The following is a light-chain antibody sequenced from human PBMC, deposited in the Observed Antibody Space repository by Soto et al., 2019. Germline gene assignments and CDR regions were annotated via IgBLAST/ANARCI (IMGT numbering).Light chain of an antibody. CDR3: QSYDSSLSGPSFV. J-gene: IGLJ1*01. V-gene: IGLV1-40*01. CDR1: SSNIGAGYD. CDR2: GNT. Sequence: QSVLTQPPSVSGAPGQRVPISCTGSSSNIGAGYDVHWYQQLPGTAPKLLIYGNTNRPSGVPDRFSGSKSGTSASLAITGLQAEDEADYYCQSYDSSLSGPSFVFGTGTKVTVL.